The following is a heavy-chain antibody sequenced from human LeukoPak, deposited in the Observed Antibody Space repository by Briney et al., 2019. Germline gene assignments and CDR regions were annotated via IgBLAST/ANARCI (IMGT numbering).Heavy chain of an antibody. Sequence: GGALRHPLLGPGFTLFSHATNWGRPAPGEGGGWGSSLIGSGGSTYYADSVKGRFTISRDNSKNTLYLQMNSLRAEDTAVYYCAPLSTTVTKSFDAFDIWGQGTMVTVSS. V-gene: IGHV3-23*01. CDR3: APLSTTVTKSFDAFDI. J-gene: IGHJ3*02. CDR1: GFTLFSHA. CDR2: LIGSGGST. D-gene: IGHD4-17*01.